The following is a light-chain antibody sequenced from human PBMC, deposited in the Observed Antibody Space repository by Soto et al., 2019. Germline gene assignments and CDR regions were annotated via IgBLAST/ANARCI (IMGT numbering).Light chain of an antibody. Sequence: QSVLTQPTSVSGSPGQPITISCTGTSSDIGSDKLVSWYQQHPGRAPKIIIYEAFKRPSGVSNRFSGSRSGNTASLTISGLRGEDEADYYCCSYAGSTTWVFGGGTKVTVL. CDR2: EAF. V-gene: IGLV2-23*01. J-gene: IGLJ3*02. CDR1: SSDIGSDKL. CDR3: CSYAGSTTWV.